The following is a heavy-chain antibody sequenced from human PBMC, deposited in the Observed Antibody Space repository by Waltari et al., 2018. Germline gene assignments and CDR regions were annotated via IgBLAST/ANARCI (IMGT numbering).Heavy chain of an antibody. Sequence: QVQLVESGGGLVKPGGSLRLSCAASGFTFSDHYMSWIRQAPGKGLECISYMCESGTTITYADSVKGRFTSSRDNAKNSLYLQMNSLTAEDTAVYFCSRDPLWLDVWGKGTTVTVSS. CDR1: GFTFSDHY. CDR2: MCESGTTI. J-gene: IGHJ6*03. D-gene: IGHD5-12*01. CDR3: SRDPLWLDV. V-gene: IGHV3-11*01.